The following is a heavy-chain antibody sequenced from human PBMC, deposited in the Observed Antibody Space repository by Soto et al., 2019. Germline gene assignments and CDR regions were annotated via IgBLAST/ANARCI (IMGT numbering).Heavy chain of an antibody. D-gene: IGHD6-19*01. CDR2: ISAYNGNT. CDR3: ARDSSGWYHTGFDP. Sequence: ASVKVSCKASGYTFTSYGISWVRQAPGQGLEWMGWISAYNGNTNYAQKLQGRVTMTTDTSTSTAYMELRSLRSDDTAVYYCARDSSGWYHTGFDPWGQGTLVTVSS. CDR1: GYTFTSYG. J-gene: IGHJ5*02. V-gene: IGHV1-18*01.